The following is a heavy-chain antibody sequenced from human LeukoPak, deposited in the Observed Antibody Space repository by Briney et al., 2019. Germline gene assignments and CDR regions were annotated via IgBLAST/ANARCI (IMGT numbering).Heavy chain of an antibody. J-gene: IGHJ4*02. CDR1: GFSITTSW. D-gene: IGHD1-26*01. Sequence: GGSLRLSCVASGFSITTSWIHWVRQAPGRGLVWVSRVNPSGSCTNYADFVKGRFTISRDSARNTVYLQMNSLRADDSAVYYCARGNTGSSGLWDSWGQGTLVTVSS. V-gene: IGHV3-74*01. CDR2: VNPSGSCT. CDR3: ARGNTGSSGLWDS.